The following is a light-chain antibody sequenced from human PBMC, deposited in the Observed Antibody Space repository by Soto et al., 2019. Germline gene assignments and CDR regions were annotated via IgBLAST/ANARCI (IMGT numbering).Light chain of an antibody. V-gene: IGLV2-14*03. CDR1: NPDVGTYNF. CDR3: SSYTGSATRI. Sequence: QSVLTQPASVSGSPGQSITISCTGTNPDVGTYNFVCWYQQHPGKAPKLMIYDVSNRPSGVSDRFSASKSGNTASLTNSSLKAEDEADYYCSSYTGSATRIFGGGTQLTVL. J-gene: IGLJ2*01. CDR2: DVS.